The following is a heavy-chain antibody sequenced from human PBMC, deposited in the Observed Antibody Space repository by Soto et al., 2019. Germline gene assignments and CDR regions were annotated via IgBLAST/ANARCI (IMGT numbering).Heavy chain of an antibody. Sequence: GGSLRLSCAASGFTFSEYYMGWVRQAPGKGLEWVAYISQSSTAIYNADSVRGRFVISRDNAESSLYLQMNSLTAEDTAMYYCARWSSAFDYWGHGTLVTVSS. CDR3: ARWSSAFDY. CDR1: GFTFSEYY. CDR2: ISQSSTAI. J-gene: IGHJ4*01. V-gene: IGHV3-11*01.